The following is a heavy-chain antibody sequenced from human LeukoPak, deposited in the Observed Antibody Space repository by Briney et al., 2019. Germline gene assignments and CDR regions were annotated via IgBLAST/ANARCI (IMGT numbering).Heavy chain of an antibody. Sequence: ASVKVSCKASGYTFTSYYMHWVRQAPGQGLEWMGIINPSGGSTSYAQKFQGRVTVTRDTSTSTVYMELSSLRSEDTAVYYCARDCSGRDSSGYQDGFDYWGQGTLVTVSS. V-gene: IGHV1-46*01. CDR1: GYTFTSYY. CDR3: ARDCSGRDSSGYQDGFDY. D-gene: IGHD3-22*01. CDR2: INPSGGST. J-gene: IGHJ4*02.